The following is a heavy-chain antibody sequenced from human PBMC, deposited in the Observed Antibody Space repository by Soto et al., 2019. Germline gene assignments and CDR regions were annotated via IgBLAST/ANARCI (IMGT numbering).Heavy chain of an antibody. Sequence: PSETLSLTCAVYGGSFSGYYWSWIRQPPGKGLEWIGEINHSGSTNYNPSLKSRVTISVDTSKNQFSLKLSSVTAADTAVYYCARGLAYYDFWSGPKNWFDPWGQGTLVTGSS. CDR1: GGSFSGYY. D-gene: IGHD3-3*01. CDR3: ARGLAYYDFWSGPKNWFDP. J-gene: IGHJ5*02. V-gene: IGHV4-34*01. CDR2: INHSGST.